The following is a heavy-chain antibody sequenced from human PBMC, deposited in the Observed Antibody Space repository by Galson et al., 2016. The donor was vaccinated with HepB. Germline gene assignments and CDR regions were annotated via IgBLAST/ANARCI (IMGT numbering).Heavy chain of an antibody. Sequence: SVKVSCKASGGTFSRFAISWVRQAPGQGLEWMGRIIPLLNMVNYTQKFQGRLTITAEKSTSTAYMELSSLRSEDTAVYYCATSVVTGYGQHFYYHGMDVCGQGTTVTVSS. CDR3: ATSVVTGYGQHFYYHGMDV. V-gene: IGHV1-69*04. CDR2: IIPLLNMV. J-gene: IGHJ6*02. D-gene: IGHD5-18*01. CDR1: GGTFSRFA.